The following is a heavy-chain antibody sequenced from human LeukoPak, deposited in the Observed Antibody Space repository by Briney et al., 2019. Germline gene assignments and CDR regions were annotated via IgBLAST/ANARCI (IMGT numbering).Heavy chain of an antibody. D-gene: IGHD3-10*01. Sequence: SETLSLTCTVSGGSISSGSYYWSWIRQPAGKGLEWIGRIYTSGSTNYNPSLKSRVTISVDTSKNQFSLKLSSVTAADTAVYYCARDSPHYYYGSGSDYYYYMDVWGKGTTVTISS. J-gene: IGHJ6*03. CDR3: ARDSPHYYYGSGSDYYYYMDV. V-gene: IGHV4-61*02. CDR2: IYTSGST. CDR1: GGSISSGSYY.